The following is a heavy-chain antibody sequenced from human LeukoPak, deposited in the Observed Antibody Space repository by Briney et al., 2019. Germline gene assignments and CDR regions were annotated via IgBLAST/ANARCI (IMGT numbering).Heavy chain of an antibody. CDR3: AREAIRLRLGELSLLGYFDY. Sequence: SVKVSCKASGGTFSSYAISWVRRAPGQGLEWMGRIIPILGIANYAQKFQGRVTITADKSTSTAYMELSSLRSEDTAVYYCAREAIRLRLGELSLLGYFDYWGQGTLVTVSS. CDR2: IIPILGIA. D-gene: IGHD3-16*02. V-gene: IGHV1-69*04. CDR1: GGTFSSYA. J-gene: IGHJ4*02.